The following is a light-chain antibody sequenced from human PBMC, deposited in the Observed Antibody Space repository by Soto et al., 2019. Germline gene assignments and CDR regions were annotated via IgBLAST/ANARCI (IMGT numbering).Light chain of an antibody. J-gene: IGKJ5*01. CDR3: QQSYNNPLT. CDR1: QRISRW. CDR2: DAS. V-gene: IGKV1-5*01. Sequence: DIQMTQSPSTLSASVGDRVTITCLATQRISRWFAWYQQKTRKAPQFLIYDASSLESAVPSRFSGSGSGTDFTLTISNLQPDDFATYYCQQSYNNPLTFGQGTRLEIK.